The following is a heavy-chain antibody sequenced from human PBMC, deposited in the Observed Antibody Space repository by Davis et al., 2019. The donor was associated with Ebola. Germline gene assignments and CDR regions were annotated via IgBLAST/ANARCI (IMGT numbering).Heavy chain of an antibody. Sequence: SVKVSCKASGGTFSSYAISWVRQAPGQGLEWMGGIIPIFGTANYAQKFQGRVTITADESTSTAYMELSSLRSEDTAVYYCARAESLWFREFDYWGQGTLVTVSS. CDR1: GGTFSSYA. D-gene: IGHD3-10*01. J-gene: IGHJ4*02. CDR3: ARAESLWFREFDY. V-gene: IGHV1-69*13. CDR2: IIPIFGTA.